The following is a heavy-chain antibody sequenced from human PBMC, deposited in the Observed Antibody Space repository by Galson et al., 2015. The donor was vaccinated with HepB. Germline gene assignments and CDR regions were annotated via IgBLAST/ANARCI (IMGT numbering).Heavy chain of an antibody. CDR3: AREGVAGTLDY. J-gene: IGHJ4*02. D-gene: IGHD6-19*01. CDR1: GYTFTSYY. V-gene: IGHV1-46*04. Sequence: SVKVSCKASGYTFTSYYMHWVRQAPGQGLEWMGIINPSGGSTSYAQKLQGRVTMTRDTSTSTVYMELSSLRSEDTAVYYCAREGVAGTLDYWGQGTLVTVSS. CDR2: INPSGGST.